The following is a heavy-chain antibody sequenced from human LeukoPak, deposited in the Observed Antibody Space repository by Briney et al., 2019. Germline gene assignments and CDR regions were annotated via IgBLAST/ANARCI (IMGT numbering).Heavy chain of an antibody. D-gene: IGHD3-10*01. V-gene: IGHV3-7*01. CDR1: GFTFSSYW. J-gene: IGHJ6*02. Sequence: GGSLRLSCAASGFTFSSYWMSWVRQAPGKGLEWVAKIKQDGGEKYYVDSVKGRCTISRDNAKNSLYLQMNSLRVEDTAVYYCARAGLLWFGESRMDVWGQGTTVIVSS. CDR3: ARAGLLWFGESRMDV. CDR2: IKQDGGEK.